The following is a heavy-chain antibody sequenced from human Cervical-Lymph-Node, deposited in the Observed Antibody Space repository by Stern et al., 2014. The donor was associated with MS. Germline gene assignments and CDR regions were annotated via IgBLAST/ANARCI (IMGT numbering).Heavy chain of an antibody. J-gene: IGHJ4*02. D-gene: IGHD1-20*01. V-gene: IGHV2-70*15. CDR2: IDWDDDK. Sequence: QVTLRESGPALVKPTQTLTLTCTFSGFSLSTSGLCVSWLRQPPGKALEWLARIDWDDDKYFRTSLKTRLTISKDTSKNQVVLTVTNMDPADTATYFCARSNTNNWNYFDYWGQGILVTVSS. CDR3: ARSNTNNWNYFDY. CDR1: GFSLSTSGLC.